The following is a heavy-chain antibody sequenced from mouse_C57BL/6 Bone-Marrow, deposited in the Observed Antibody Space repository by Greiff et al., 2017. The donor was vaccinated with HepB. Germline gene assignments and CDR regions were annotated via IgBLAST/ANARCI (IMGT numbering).Heavy chain of an antibody. CDR3: AREDRGYAMDY. J-gene: IGHJ4*01. V-gene: IGHV5-16*01. Sequence: EVQVVESEGGLVQPGSSMKLSCTASGFTFSDYYMAWVRQVPEKGLEWVANINYDGSSTYYLDSLKSRFIISRDNAKNILYLQMSSLKSEDTATYYCAREDRGYAMDYWGQGTSVTVSS. CDR2: INYDGSST. CDR1: GFTFSDYY.